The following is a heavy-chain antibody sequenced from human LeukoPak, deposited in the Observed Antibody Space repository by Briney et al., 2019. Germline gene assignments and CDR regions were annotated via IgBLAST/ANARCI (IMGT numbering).Heavy chain of an antibody. D-gene: IGHD5-18*01. J-gene: IGHJ4*02. CDR3: AKDIRRGYSYGFFDY. CDR2: ISGDGVST. Sequence: PGGSLRLSCAASGFTFDDYAMHWVRQAPGKGLEWVSLISGDGVSTYYADSVKGRFTISRDNSRNSLYLQMNSLRTEDTALYYCAKDIRRGYSYGFFDYWGQGTLVTVSS. V-gene: IGHV3-43*02. CDR1: GFTFDDYA.